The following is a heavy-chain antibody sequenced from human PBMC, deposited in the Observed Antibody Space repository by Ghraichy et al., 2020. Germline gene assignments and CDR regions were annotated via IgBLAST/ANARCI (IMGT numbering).Heavy chain of an antibody. D-gene: IGHD5-24*01. V-gene: IGHV3-33*01. CDR3: ARGGVRADGYNYAFDI. CDR1: GFTFTNYG. CDR2: IWYDGSDK. Sequence: LNISCVASGFTFTNYGLHWVRQAPGKGLEWVALIWYDGSDKYYADSVKGRFTISRDSSRNTLSLQMNSLRAEDTALYYCARGGVRADGYNYAFDIWGQGTMVTVSS. J-gene: IGHJ3*02.